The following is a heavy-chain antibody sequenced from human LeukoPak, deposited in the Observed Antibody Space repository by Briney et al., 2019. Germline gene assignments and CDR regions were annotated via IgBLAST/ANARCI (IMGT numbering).Heavy chain of an antibody. V-gene: IGHV3-21*01. CDR1: GFTFSSYS. CDR2: ISSSSSCI. J-gene: IGHJ3*02. D-gene: IGHD2-15*01. Sequence: GGSLRLSCAASGFTFSSYSMNWVRQAPGKGLEWVSSISSSSSCIYYADSVKGRFTISRDNAKNSLYLQMNSLRAEDTAVYYCARQGRYCSGGSCPTKYAFDIWGQGTMVTVSS. CDR3: ARQGRYCSGGSCPTKYAFDI.